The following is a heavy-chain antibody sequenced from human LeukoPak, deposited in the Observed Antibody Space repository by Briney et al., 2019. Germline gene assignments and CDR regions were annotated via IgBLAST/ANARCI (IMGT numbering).Heavy chain of an antibody. CDR2: MSYDGSNK. D-gene: IGHD6-13*01. CDR3: AKDLAAGSY. J-gene: IGHJ4*02. V-gene: IGHV3-30*18. Sequence: GGSLRLSCAASGFTFSSYGMHWVRQAPGKGLEWVAVMSYDGSNKYYADSVKGRFTISRDNSKNTLYLQMNSLRAEDTAVYYCAKDLAAGSYWGQGTLVTVSS. CDR1: GFTFSSYG.